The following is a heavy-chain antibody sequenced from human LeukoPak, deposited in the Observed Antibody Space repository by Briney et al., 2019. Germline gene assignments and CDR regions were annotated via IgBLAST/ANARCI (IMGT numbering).Heavy chain of an antibody. Sequence: GASVKVSCKASGYTFTGYYMHWVRQAPGQGLEWMGWINPNSGGTNYAQKFQGWVTMTRDTSIGTAYMELSRLRSDDTAVYYCARAGTAMVDDGVDYWGQGTLVTVSS. J-gene: IGHJ4*02. D-gene: IGHD5-18*01. CDR2: INPNSGGT. CDR1: GYTFTGYY. CDR3: ARAGTAMVDDGVDY. V-gene: IGHV1-2*04.